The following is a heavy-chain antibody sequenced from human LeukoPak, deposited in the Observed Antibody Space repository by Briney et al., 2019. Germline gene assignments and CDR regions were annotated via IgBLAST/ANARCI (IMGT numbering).Heavy chain of an antibody. V-gene: IGHV3-7*01. CDR3: VRYSRSITPAY. Sequence: GRSLRLSCAASGFAFSSYWMSWVRQAPGKGLEWVANIRQDGTDKQYVDSVKGRFTISRDNAKNSLFLQTDSLRAEDSAVYYCVRYSRSITPAYWGQGTLVTVSS. CDR1: GFAFSSYW. CDR2: IRQDGTDK. D-gene: IGHD2-21*01. J-gene: IGHJ4*02.